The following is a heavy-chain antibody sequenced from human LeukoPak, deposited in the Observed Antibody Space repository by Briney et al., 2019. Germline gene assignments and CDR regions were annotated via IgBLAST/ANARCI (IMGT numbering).Heavy chain of an antibody. CDR3: ARSTVVTPRSYYFDY. CDR1: GGTFSSYA. D-gene: IGHD4-23*01. Sequence: SVKVSCKASGGTFSSYAISWVRQAPGQGLEWMGGIIPIFGTANYAQKFLGRVTITADESTSTAYMELSSLRSEDTAVYYCARSTVVTPRSYYFDYWGQGTLVTVSS. CDR2: IIPIFGTA. V-gene: IGHV1-69*13. J-gene: IGHJ4*02.